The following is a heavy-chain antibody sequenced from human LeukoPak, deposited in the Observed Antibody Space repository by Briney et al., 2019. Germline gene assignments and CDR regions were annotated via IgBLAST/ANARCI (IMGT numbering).Heavy chain of an antibody. V-gene: IGHV4-4*07. Sequence: PSETLSLTCTVSGGSISSYYWSWIRQPAGKGLEWIGRIYTSGSTNYNPSLKSRVTMSVDTSKNQFSLKLSSVTAADTAVYYCAREGYYDSSGYNPRGDYWGQGTLVTVSS. CDR2: IYTSGST. CDR1: GGSISSYY. CDR3: AREGYYDSSGYNPRGDY. D-gene: IGHD3-22*01. J-gene: IGHJ4*02.